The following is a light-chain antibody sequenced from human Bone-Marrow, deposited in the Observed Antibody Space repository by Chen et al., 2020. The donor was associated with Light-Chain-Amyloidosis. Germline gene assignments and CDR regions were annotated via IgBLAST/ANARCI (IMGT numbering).Light chain of an antibody. CDR2: AAS. Sequence: DIQMTQSPSSLSASVGDRVTITCRASQSISSYLNWYQQKPGKAPKLLIYAASSLQSGVPSRFSGGGSGTDFTLTISSLQPEDFATYYCQQSYSTLGITFGQGIRLEIK. CDR3: QQSYSTLGIT. CDR1: QSISSY. V-gene: IGKV1-39*01. J-gene: IGKJ5*01.